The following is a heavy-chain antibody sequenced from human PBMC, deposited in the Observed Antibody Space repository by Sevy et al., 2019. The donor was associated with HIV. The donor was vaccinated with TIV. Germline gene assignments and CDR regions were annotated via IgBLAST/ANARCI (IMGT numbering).Heavy chain of an antibody. CDR3: AKDLFITMIVVVSPFDY. J-gene: IGHJ4*02. V-gene: IGHV3-23*01. D-gene: IGHD3-22*01. Sequence: GGSLRLSCAASGFTFSSYAMSWVCQAPGKGLEWVSAISGSGGSTYYADSVKGRFTISRDNSKNTLYLQMNSLRAEDTAVYYCAKDLFITMIVVVSPFDYWGQGTLVTVSS. CDR1: GFTFSSYA. CDR2: ISGSGGST.